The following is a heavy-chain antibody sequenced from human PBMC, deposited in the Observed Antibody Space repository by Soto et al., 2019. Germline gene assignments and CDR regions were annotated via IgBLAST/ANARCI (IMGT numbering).Heavy chain of an antibody. V-gene: IGHV1-3*05. CDR2: INAGNGNT. CDR3: ARGITLPTPLDY. Sequence: QVRLVQSGADEKKPGASVKVSGKASGYTFTSYAMHWVRQAPGQRREWMGWINAGNGNTKYSQKFQGRVTITRDTSASTAYMELSSLRSEDTAVYYCARGITLPTPLDYWGQGTLVTVSS. CDR1: GYTFTSYA. D-gene: IGHD1-20*01. J-gene: IGHJ4*02.